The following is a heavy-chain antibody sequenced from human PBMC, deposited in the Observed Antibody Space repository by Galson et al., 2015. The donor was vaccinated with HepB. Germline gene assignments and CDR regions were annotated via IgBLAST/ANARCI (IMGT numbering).Heavy chain of an antibody. J-gene: IGHJ4*02. CDR3: ARPRLRYFDSFDL. CDR1: DFTFIAYW. D-gene: IGHD3-9*01. Sequence: SLRLSCAASDFTFIAYWMHWVRHAPGKGLVWVSGINTDGSRANYADSVKGRFTISRDNAKNTAYLQMSSLRVEDTAIYYCARPRLRYFDSFDLWGQGILVTVYS. CDR2: INTDGSRA. V-gene: IGHV3-74*01.